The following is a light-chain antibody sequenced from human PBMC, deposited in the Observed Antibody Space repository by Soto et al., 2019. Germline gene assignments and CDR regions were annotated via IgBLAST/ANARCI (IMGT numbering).Light chain of an antibody. Sequence: DIQMTQSPSTLSASVGDRVTITCRASQSISSWLAWYQQKPGKAPKLLIYDASSLESGVPSRFSGSGSGTEFTLTISSLQPDDFATYYCQQYSTFWTFGQGTRVDFK. CDR3: QQYSTFWT. J-gene: IGKJ1*01. CDR1: QSISSW. CDR2: DAS. V-gene: IGKV1-5*01.